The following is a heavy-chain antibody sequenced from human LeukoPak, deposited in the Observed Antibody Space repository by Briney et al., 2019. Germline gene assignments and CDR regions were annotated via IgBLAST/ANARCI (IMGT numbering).Heavy chain of an antibody. V-gene: IGHV1-69*13. CDR3: ARGRLWVRGVPLYYYYYMDV. J-gene: IGHJ6*03. CDR2: IIPIFGTA. CDR1: GGTFSSYA. D-gene: IGHD3-10*01. Sequence: ASVKVSCKASGGTFSSYAISWVRQAPGQGLEWMGGIIPIFGTANYAQKFQGRVTITADESTSTAYMELSSLRSEDTAVYYCARGRLWVRGVPLYYYYYMDVWGKGTTVTVSS.